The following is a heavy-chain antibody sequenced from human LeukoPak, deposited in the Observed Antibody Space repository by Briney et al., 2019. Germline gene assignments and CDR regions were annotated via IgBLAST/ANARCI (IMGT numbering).Heavy chain of an antibody. V-gene: IGHV3-53*01. CDR1: GFTVSRNY. CDR3: ASHYGGLYYFDY. J-gene: IGHJ4*02. CDR2: IYSGGST. Sequence: GGSLRLSCAASGFTVSRNYMIWVRQAPGKGLEWVSVIYSGGSTYYADPVKGRFTISRDNSKNTLYLQMNSLRAEDTAVYYCASHYGGLYYFDYWGQGTLVTVSS. D-gene: IGHD4-23*01.